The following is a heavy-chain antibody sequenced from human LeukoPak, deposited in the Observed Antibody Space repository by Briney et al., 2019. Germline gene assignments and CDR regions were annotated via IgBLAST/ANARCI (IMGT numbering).Heavy chain of an antibody. J-gene: IGHJ6*02. D-gene: IGHD2-2*01. CDR3: AKVDRLYCSSTSCYFPRYYYYGMDV. CDR1: GFTFSTYS. CDR2: ISGSGGST. V-gene: IGHV3-23*01. Sequence: GGSLRLSCAASGFTFSTYSMNWVRQAPGKGLEWVSAISGSGGSTYYADSVKGRFTISRDNSKNTLYLQMNSLRAEDTAVYYCAKVDRLYCSSTSCYFPRYYYYGMDVWGQGTTVTVSS.